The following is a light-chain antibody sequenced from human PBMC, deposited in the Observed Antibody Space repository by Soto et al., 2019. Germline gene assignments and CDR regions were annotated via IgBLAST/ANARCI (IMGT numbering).Light chain of an antibody. J-gene: IGKJ3*01. V-gene: IGKV3-15*01. Sequence: EIVMTQSPATLSVSPGERATLSCRASQSVSSNVAWYQQKPGQAPGLLIYGASTRATVIPARFSGSGSGTEFTLTISSLQSEDFAVYYCQQYNNWPFTFGPGTKVDIK. CDR2: GAS. CDR1: QSVSSN. CDR3: QQYNNWPFT.